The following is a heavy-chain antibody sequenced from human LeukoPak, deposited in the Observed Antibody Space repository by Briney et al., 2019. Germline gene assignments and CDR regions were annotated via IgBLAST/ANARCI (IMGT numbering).Heavy chain of an antibody. CDR3: ARYGRRTQRYNWNDKNDYYYGMDV. CDR2: INHSGST. CDR1: GGSFSGYY. D-gene: IGHD1-1*01. V-gene: IGHV4-34*01. Sequence: SETLSLTCAVYGGSFSGYYWSWIRQPPGKGLEWIGEINHSGSTNYNPSLKSRVTISVDTSKNQFPLKLSSVTAADTAVYYCARYGRRTQRYNWNDKNDYYYGMDVWGQGTTVTVSS. J-gene: IGHJ6*02.